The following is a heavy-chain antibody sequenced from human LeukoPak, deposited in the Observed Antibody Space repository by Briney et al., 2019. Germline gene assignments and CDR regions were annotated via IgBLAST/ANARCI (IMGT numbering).Heavy chain of an antibody. V-gene: IGHV3-33*06. Sequence: GRSLRLSCAASGFTFSSYGTHWVRPAPGKGLDWVAVIWYDGSNKYYADSVKGRFTISRDNSKNTLYLQMDSLRAEDTAVYYCAKNYYDSSGYYWFDYWGQGTLVTVSS. J-gene: IGHJ4*02. D-gene: IGHD3-22*01. CDR1: GFTFSSYG. CDR3: AKNYYDSSGYYWFDY. CDR2: IWYDGSNK.